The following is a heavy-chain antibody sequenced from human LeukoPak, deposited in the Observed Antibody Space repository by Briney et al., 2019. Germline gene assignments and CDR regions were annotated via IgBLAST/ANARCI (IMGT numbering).Heavy chain of an antibody. CDR1: GFTFSSYE. Sequence: GGSLRLSCAASGFTFSSYEMNWVRQAPGKWLEWVSYISISGSTICYADSVKGRFTISRDNAKNSLYLQMNSLKAEDTAVYYWAKDSESYWHDAFDSWGQRTMVTV. CDR2: ISISGSTI. D-gene: IGHD1-26*01. CDR3: AKDSESYWHDAFDS. V-gene: IGHV3-48*03. J-gene: IGHJ3*02.